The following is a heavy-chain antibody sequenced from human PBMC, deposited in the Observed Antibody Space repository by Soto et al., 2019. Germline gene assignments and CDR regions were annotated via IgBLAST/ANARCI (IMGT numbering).Heavy chain of an antibody. CDR2: IIPIFGTA. Sequence: VQLLESGGGLVQPGGSLRLSCAASGFTFSSYAISWVRQAPGQGLEWMGGIIPIFGTANYAQKFQGRVTITADESTSTAYMELSSLRSEDTAVYYCARSTVTTKSRISYFDLWGRGTLVTVSS. D-gene: IGHD4-17*01. CDR3: ARSTVTTKSRISYFDL. J-gene: IGHJ2*01. V-gene: IGHV1-69*01. CDR1: GFTFSSYA.